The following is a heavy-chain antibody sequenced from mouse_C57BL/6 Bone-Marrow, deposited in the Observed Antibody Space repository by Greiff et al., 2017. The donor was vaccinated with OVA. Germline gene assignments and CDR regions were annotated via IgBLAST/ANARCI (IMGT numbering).Heavy chain of an antibody. Sequence: QVQLQQPGAELVKPGASVKMSCKAPGYTFTSYWITWVKQRPGQGLEWIGDIYPGSGSTNYNEKFKSKATLTVDTSSSTADRQLSSLTSEDSAVYDCARKGEVDDWGQGTTLTVSS. CDR1: GYTFTSYW. CDR2: IYPGSGST. CDR3: ARKGEVDD. J-gene: IGHJ2*01. V-gene: IGHV1-55*01.